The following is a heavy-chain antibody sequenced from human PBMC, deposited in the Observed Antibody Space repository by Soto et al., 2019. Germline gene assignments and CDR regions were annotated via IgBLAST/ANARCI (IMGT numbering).Heavy chain of an antibody. D-gene: IGHD3-10*01. CDR2: INHSGST. Sequence: SETLSLTCAVYGGSFSGYYWSWIRQPPGKGLEWIGEINHSGSTNYNPSLKSRVTISVDTSKNQFSLKLSSVTAADTAVYYCARGITMVRGVFDYWGQGTLVTVSS. CDR1: GGSFSGYY. CDR3: ARGITMVRGVFDY. V-gene: IGHV4-34*01. J-gene: IGHJ4*02.